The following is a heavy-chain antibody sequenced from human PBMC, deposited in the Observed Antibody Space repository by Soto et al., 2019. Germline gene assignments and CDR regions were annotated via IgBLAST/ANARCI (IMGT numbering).Heavy chain of an antibody. CDR3: AREAYHYYDSSGYYQNWFDP. J-gene: IGHJ5*02. D-gene: IGHD3-22*01. CDR2: ISAYNGNT. CDR1: GYTFTSYG. V-gene: IGHV1-18*01. Sequence: ASVKVSCKASGYTFTSYGISWVQQAPGQGLEWMGWISAYNGNTNYAQKLQGRVTMTTDTSTSTAYMELRSLRSDDTAVYYCAREAYHYYDSSGYYQNWFDPWGQGTLVTVSS.